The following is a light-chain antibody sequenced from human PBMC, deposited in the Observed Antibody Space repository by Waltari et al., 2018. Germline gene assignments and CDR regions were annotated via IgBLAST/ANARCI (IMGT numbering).Light chain of an antibody. CDR3: QQYYSSPVT. Sequence: DIVMTQSPDSLAVSLGERANINCKSSQNVYYRSNNRNYLAWYQQKPGQPPKLVLYWASVREFGVPDRFSGSGSGTDFTLTISSLQAEDVAIYYCQQYYSSPVTFGGGTKVEIK. V-gene: IGKV4-1*01. J-gene: IGKJ4*01. CDR1: QNVYYRSNNRNY. CDR2: WAS.